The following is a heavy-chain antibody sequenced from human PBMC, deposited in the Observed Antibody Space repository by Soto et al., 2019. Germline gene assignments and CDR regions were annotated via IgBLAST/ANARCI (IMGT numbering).Heavy chain of an antibody. CDR3: ATRARVLRYFAPVYGPYYYYHGQDV. J-gene: IGHJ6*04. CDR1: GYTFTSYA. Sequence: ASVKVSCKASGYTFTSYAMHWVRQAPGQRLEWIGGINAGNGNTKYSQKFQGRVTITRDTSASTAYMELISLRSEDTAVYYCATRARVLRYFAPVYGPYYYYHGQDVWGEGTTVPVSS. D-gene: IGHD3-9*01. V-gene: IGHV1-3*01. CDR2: INAGNGNT.